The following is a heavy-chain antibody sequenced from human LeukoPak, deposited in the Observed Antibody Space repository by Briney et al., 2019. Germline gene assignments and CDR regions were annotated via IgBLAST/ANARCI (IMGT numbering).Heavy chain of an antibody. Sequence: SVKVSCKASGGTFSSYAISWVRQAPGQGLEWMGGIIPTFGTANYAQKFQGRVTITTDESTSTAYMELSSLRSEDTAVYYCARDLPLYCSSTSCRRPQAAAGTKNAFDIWGQGTMVTVSS. CDR2: IIPTFGTA. D-gene: IGHD2-2*01. CDR1: GGTFSSYA. V-gene: IGHV1-69*05. J-gene: IGHJ3*02. CDR3: ARDLPLYCSSTSCRRPQAAAGTKNAFDI.